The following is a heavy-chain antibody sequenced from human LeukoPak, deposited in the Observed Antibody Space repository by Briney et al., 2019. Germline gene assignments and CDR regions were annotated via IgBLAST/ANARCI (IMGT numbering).Heavy chain of an antibody. CDR3: TTAPIVVVPAAIDY. CDR2: IKSKTDGGTT. V-gene: IGHV3-15*01. CDR1: GFTFSNAW. D-gene: IGHD2-2*01. J-gene: IGHJ4*02. Sequence: QTGGSLRLSCAASGFTFSNAWMSWVRQAPGKGLEWVGRIKSKTDGGTTDYAAPVKGRFTISRDDSKNTLYLQMNSLKTEDTAVYYCTTAPIVVVPAAIDYWGQGTLVTVSS.